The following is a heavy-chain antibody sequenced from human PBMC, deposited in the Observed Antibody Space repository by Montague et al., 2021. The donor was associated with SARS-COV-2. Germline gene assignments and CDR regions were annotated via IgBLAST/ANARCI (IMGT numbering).Heavy chain of an antibody. J-gene: IGHJ4*02. CDR3: ARVDAASGSYCWDD. CDR2: IYYSGST. V-gene: IGHV4-31*03. D-gene: IGHD2-21*01. CDR1: GGSISSGSYY. Sequence: TLSLTCTVSGGSISSGSYYWSWIRQPPGKGLEWIGYIYYSGSTYYNPSLRSRVTLSVDTSKNQFSLNVSSVTAADTAVYYCARVDAASGSYCWDDWGQGTLVTVSS.